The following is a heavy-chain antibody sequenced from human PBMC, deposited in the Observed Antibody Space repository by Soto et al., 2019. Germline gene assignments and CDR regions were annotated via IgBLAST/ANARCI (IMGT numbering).Heavy chain of an antibody. CDR1: GFAFTNYW. CDR2: INQDGSDK. V-gene: IGHV3-7*03. D-gene: IGHD2-15*01. J-gene: IGHJ4*02. Sequence: EVQLLESGGGLVQPGGSLRLSCAASGFAFTNYWMNWVRQAPGKGLEWVANINQDGSDKSYVDSVRGRFTISRDNAKKLLYLQMNSLRAEDTAVYYCARGMSTPGIDVWGQGTLVTVSS. CDR3: ARGMSTPGIDV.